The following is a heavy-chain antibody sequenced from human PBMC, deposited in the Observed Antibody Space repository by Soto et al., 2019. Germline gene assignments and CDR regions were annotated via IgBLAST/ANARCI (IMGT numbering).Heavy chain of an antibody. CDR2: IFDSGTT. D-gene: IGHD2-8*02. Sequence: QVQREQSGPGLVKPSQTLSLTCNISGGSISSVNHYWSWIRQSPREGLEWIGYIFDSGTTHYNPSFKRRVTILGYTSQTQFSLTIHSVTFAGSAVYYCAREISGTGASDYWGRGTLVTVSS. CDR3: AREISGTGASDY. J-gene: IGHJ4*02. V-gene: IGHV4-31*02. CDR1: GGSISSVNHY.